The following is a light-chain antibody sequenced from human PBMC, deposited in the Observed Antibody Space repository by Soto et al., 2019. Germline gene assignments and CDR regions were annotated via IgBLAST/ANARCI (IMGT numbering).Light chain of an antibody. Sequence: EIVLTQSPSHLSLSPGERDTLSCRARQSVSSYLAWYQQKPGQAPRLLIYDASNRATGIPARFSGSGSGTDFTLTISSLEPEDFAVYYCQQRSNWPPITFGQGTRLEIK. CDR1: QSVSSY. J-gene: IGKJ5*01. V-gene: IGKV3-11*01. CDR3: QQRSNWPPIT. CDR2: DAS.